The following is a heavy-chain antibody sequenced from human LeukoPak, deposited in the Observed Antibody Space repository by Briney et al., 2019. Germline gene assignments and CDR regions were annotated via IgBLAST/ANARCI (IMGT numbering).Heavy chain of an antibody. CDR2: IIPIFGTA. J-gene: IGHJ1*01. D-gene: IGHD3-3*01. CDR3: ARGRTIFGVSSALQH. CDR1: GYTFTSYY. V-gene: IGHV1-69*13. Sequence: ASVKVSCKASGYTFTSYYMHWVRQAPGQGLEWMGGIIPIFGTANYAQKFQGRVTITADESTSTAYMELSSLRSEDTAVYYCARGRTIFGVSSALQHWGQGTLVTVSS.